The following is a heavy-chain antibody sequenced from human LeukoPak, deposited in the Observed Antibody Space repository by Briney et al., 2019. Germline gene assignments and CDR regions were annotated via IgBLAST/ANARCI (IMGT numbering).Heavy chain of an antibody. Sequence: GASVKVSCKASGYTFTSYYMHWVRQAPGQGLEWMGIINPSGGSTSYAQKFQGRVTMTRDTSTSTVYTELSSLRSEDTAVYYCARGARTTNWGSTSPDYWGQGTLVTVSS. J-gene: IGHJ4*02. D-gene: IGHD7-27*01. V-gene: IGHV1-46*01. CDR3: ARGARTTNWGSTSPDY. CDR2: INPSGGST. CDR1: GYTFTSYY.